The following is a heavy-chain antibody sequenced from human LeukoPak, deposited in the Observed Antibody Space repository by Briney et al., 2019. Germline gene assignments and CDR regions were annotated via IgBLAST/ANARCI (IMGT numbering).Heavy chain of an antibody. V-gene: IGHV1-69*05. D-gene: IGHD1-26*01. Sequence: GASVKVSCKASGGTFSSYAISWVQQAPGQGLEWMGGIIPIFGTANYAQKFQGRVTITTDESTSTAYLELSSLRSEDTAVYFCATEKDLLLDSWGQGTPVTVSS. CDR1: GGTFSSYA. CDR2: IIPIFGTA. CDR3: ATEKDLLLDS. J-gene: IGHJ5*01.